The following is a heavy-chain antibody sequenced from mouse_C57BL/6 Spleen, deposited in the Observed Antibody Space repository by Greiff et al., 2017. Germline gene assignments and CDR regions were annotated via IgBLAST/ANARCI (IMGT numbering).Heavy chain of an antibody. CDR2: ISSGGSYT. V-gene: IGHV5-6*01. J-gene: IGHJ2*01. D-gene: IGHD2-1*01. Sequence: EVKVVESGGDLVKPGGSLKLSCAASGFTFSSYGMSWVRQTPDKRLEWVATISSGGSYTYYPDSVKGRFTISRDNAKNTLYLQMSSLKSEDTAMYYCARQGKTPFDYWGQGTTLTVSS. CDR3: ARQGKTPFDY. CDR1: GFTFSSYG.